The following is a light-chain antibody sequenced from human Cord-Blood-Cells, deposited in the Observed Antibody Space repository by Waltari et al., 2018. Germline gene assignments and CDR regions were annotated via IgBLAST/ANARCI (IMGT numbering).Light chain of an antibody. CDR3: QQYNSYSS. J-gene: IGKJ2*03. CDR2: KAS. CDR1: QSISSW. Sequence: QMTQSPSTLSASVGDRVTITCRASQSISSWLAWYQQKPGKAPKLLIYKASSLESGVPSRFSGSGSGTEFTLTISSLQPDDFATYYCQQYNSYSSFGQGTKLEIK. V-gene: IGKV1-5*03.